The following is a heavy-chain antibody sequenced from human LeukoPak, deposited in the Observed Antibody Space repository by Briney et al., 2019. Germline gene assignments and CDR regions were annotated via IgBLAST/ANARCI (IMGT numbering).Heavy chain of an antibody. Sequence: SETLSLTCSVSGDSISYFYWSWIRQAAGKGLEWLGRISSGGSSDYNASLKSRVTMSIDTSKNQFSLKLRSVTAADTAVYYCARTTEAHSWQTRYYSYYMDVWGKGTTVTVSS. J-gene: IGHJ6*03. D-gene: IGHD6-13*01. CDR2: ISSGGSS. V-gene: IGHV4-4*07. CDR3: ARTTEAHSWQTRYYSYYMDV. CDR1: GDSISYFY.